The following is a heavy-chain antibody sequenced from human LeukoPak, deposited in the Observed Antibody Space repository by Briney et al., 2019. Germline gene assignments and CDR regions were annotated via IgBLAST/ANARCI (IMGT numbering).Heavy chain of an antibody. Sequence: GGSLRLPCAASGFTFSSYEMNWVRQAPGKGLEWVSYISSSGNTIYYADSVKGRLTISRDKAKNSLYLQMNSLRAEDTAVYYCARSLLVASLDAFDIWGQGTMVTVSS. CDR1: GFTFSSYE. V-gene: IGHV3-48*03. D-gene: IGHD2-15*01. CDR3: ARSLLVASLDAFDI. CDR2: ISSSGNTI. J-gene: IGHJ3*02.